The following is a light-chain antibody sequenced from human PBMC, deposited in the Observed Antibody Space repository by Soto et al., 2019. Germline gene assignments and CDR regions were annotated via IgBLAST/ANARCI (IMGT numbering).Light chain of an antibody. CDR2: AAS. J-gene: IGKJ3*01. Sequence: DIQLTQSPSFLSSSVGDRVTITCRASQGINNYLGWYQQKPGKAPKLLIYAASTLQSGVPSRFSGSGSGTDFTLTISSLQPEDFATYYCQQLNSYPITFGPGTKVDI. V-gene: IGKV1-9*01. CDR1: QGINNY. CDR3: QQLNSYPIT.